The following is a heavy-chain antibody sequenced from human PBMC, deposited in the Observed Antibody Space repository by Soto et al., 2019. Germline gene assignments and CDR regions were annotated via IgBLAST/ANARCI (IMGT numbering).Heavy chain of an antibody. Sequence: QVQLVQSGAEVKKPGSSVKVSCKASGGTFRNYAISWVRQAPGQGLEWMGGITPIFGTANYAQKFQGRVTITADESMSTADMELSRLRSEDTAAYYCAQTLGLAVAGPGRFDLWGRGTLVTVSS. CDR3: AQTLGLAVAGPGRFDL. D-gene: IGHD6-19*01. V-gene: IGHV1-69*12. CDR1: GGTFRNYA. CDR2: ITPIFGTA. J-gene: IGHJ2*01.